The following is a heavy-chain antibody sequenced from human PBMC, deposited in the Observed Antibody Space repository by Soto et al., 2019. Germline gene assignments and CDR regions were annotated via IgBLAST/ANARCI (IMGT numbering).Heavy chain of an antibody. CDR1: GGTFSSYA. Sequence: SVKVSCKASGGTFSSYAISWVRQAPGQGLEWMGGIIPIFGTANYAQKFQGRVTITADESTSTTYMELSSLRSEDTAVYYCARKSVVPAAQFDYWGQGTLVTVSS. D-gene: IGHD2-2*01. CDR3: ARKSVVPAAQFDY. V-gene: IGHV1-69*13. J-gene: IGHJ4*02. CDR2: IIPIFGTA.